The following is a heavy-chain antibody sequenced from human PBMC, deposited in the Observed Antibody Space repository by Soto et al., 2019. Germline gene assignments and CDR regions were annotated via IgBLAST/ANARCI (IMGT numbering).Heavy chain of an antibody. V-gene: IGHV1-8*01. CDR3: ARGHGYYDFWSGYDTVPRNFYSGMDV. D-gene: IGHD3-3*01. J-gene: IGHJ6*01. Sequence: VKVASTASGDNFTSYDINWVLQAIGQGLEWMGWIKPNSGNTGYAQKFQGRVNMTMKTYLSTAYMELSSLRYEDTSVYYCARGHGYYDFWSGYDTVPRNFYSGMDVWAQGTTVPLSS. CDR2: IKPNSGNT. CDR1: GDNFTSYD.